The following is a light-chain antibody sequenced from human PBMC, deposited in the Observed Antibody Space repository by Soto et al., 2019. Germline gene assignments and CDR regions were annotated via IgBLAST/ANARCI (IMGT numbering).Light chain of an antibody. Sequence: EIVMTQSPATLSVSPGERATLSCRASQSVSSKLAWYQQKPGQAPRLLIYGASTMASGIPARFSGSGSGTEFSLTLSSLKSEDFAVYYCQQYNYWPPSFTFGPGTKVDI. CDR1: QSVSSK. J-gene: IGKJ3*01. CDR3: QQYNYWPPSFT. V-gene: IGKV3-15*01. CDR2: GAS.